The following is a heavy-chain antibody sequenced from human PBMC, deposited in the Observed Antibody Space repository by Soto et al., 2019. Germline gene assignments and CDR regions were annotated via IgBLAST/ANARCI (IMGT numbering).Heavy chain of an antibody. CDR3: TRARGGLFENWFDP. D-gene: IGHD2-21*01. CDR1: GFTFGDYA. J-gene: IGHJ5*02. Sequence: LRLSCTASGFTFGDYAMSWFRQAPGKGLEWVGFIRSKAYGGTTEYAASVKGRFTISRDDSKSIAYLQMNSLKTEDTAVYYCTRARGGLFENWFDPWGQGTLVTVSS. CDR2: IRSKAYGGTT. V-gene: IGHV3-49*03.